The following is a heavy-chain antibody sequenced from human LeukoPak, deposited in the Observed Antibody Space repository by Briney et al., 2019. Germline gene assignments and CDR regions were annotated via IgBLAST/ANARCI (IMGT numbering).Heavy chain of an antibody. CDR3: AKFQTVTTAFDY. J-gene: IGHJ4*02. CDR2: ISGSGGST. Sequence: QPGGSLRLSCAASGFTFSSYAMSWVRQAPGRGLEWVSAISGSGGSTYYADSVKGRFTISRDNSKNTLYLQMNSPRAEDTAVYYCAKFQTVTTAFDYWGQGTLVTVSS. D-gene: IGHD4-17*01. V-gene: IGHV3-23*01. CDR1: GFTFSSYA.